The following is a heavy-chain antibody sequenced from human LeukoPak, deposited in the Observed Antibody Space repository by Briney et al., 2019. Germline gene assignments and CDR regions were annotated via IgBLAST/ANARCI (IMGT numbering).Heavy chain of an antibody. CDR3: ARGPMGYCSSSSCHFDY. D-gene: IGHD2-2*01. J-gene: IGHJ4*02. Sequence: GGSLRLSCAASGFTLSRYWMSWVRQAPGKGVEWVANIKQDGSEKYYVDSVKGRFTISRDNAKDFLYLQMNSLRAEDTAVYYCARGPMGYCSSSSCHFDYWGQGTLVTVSS. CDR2: IKQDGSEK. V-gene: IGHV3-7*01. CDR1: GFTLSRYW.